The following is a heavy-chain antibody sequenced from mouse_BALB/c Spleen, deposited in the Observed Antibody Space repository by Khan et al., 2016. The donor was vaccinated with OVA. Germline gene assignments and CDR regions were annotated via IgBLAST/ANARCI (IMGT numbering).Heavy chain of an antibody. CDR1: GFNIKDTY. J-gene: IGHJ3*01. Sequence: VQLKQSGAELVKPGASVKLSCSASGFNIKDTYIHWMKQRPEQGLEWIGRIDPPNDDSKSGPKFQAKATLTADPSSNTAYLQLRSLTSEDTAVYYCATPYGNPFAFVGQGNLVSVSA. CDR2: IDPPNDDS. D-gene: IGHD2-1*01. V-gene: IGHV14-3*02. CDR3: ATPYGNPFAF.